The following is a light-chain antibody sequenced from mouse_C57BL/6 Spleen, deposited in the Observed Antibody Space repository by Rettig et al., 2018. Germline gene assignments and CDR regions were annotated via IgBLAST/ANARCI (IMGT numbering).Light chain of an antibody. CDR2: DTS. CDR1: SSVSS. Sequence: QIVLTQSPAIMSASPGEKVTMTCSASSSVSSMYWYQQKPGSSPRLLIYDTSNLASGVPVRFSGSGSGTSYSLTISRTEAEDAATYYCQQWSSYPFTFGSGTTLEIK. V-gene: IGKV4-55*01. J-gene: IGKJ4*01. CDR3: QQWSSYPFT.